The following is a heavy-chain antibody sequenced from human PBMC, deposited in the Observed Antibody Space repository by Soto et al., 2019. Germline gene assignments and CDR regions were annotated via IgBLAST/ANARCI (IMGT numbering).Heavy chain of an antibody. D-gene: IGHD6-13*01. CDR1: GFTFSSYG. V-gene: IGHV3-33*01. CDR2: IWYDGSNK. J-gene: IGHJ4*02. Sequence: ESGGGVVQPGRSLRLSCAASGFTFSSYGMHWVRQAPGKGLEWVAVIWYDGSNKYYADSVKGRFTISRDNSKNTLYLQMNSLRAEDTAVYYCARDSIAAAGRFDYWGQGTLVTVSS. CDR3: ARDSIAAAGRFDY.